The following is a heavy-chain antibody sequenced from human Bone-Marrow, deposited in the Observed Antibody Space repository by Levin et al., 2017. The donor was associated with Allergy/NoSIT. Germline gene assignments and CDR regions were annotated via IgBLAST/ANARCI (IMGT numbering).Heavy chain of an antibody. J-gene: IGHJ4*02. CDR3: AKGLVVPAAMITSLYYFDY. V-gene: IGHV3-30*18. D-gene: IGHD2-2*01. CDR2: ISYDVTDK. CDR1: GFTFSDYA. Sequence: SCAVSGFTFSDYAMHWVRQTPGKGLEWVAVISYDVTDKYYADSVKGRFTISRDNSKNTLYLQMNSLRAEDTAVYYCAKGLVVPAAMITSLYYFDYWGQGTLVTVSS.